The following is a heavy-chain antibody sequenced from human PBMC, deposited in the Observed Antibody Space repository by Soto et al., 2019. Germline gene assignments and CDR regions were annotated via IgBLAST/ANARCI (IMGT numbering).Heavy chain of an antibody. D-gene: IGHD3-10*01. J-gene: IGHJ5*02. CDR3: ARGRSRFGELSGWFDP. Sequence: SETLSLTCAVYGGSFSGYYWSWIRQPPGKGLEWIGEINHSGSTNYNPSLKSRVTISVDTSKNQFSLKLSSVTAADTAVYYCARGRSRFGELSGWFDPWGQGTLVTVSS. CDR1: GGSFSGYY. V-gene: IGHV4-34*01. CDR2: INHSGST.